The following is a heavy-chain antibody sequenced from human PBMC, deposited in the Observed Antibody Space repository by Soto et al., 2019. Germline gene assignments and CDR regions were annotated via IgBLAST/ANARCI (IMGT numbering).Heavy chain of an antibody. V-gene: IGHV3-30-3*01. CDR1: GFTFSSYA. D-gene: IGHD4-4*01. CDR2: ISYDGSNK. Sequence: QVQLVESGGGVVQPGRSLRLSCAASGFTFSSYAMHWVRQAPGKGLEWVAVISYDGSNKYDADSVKGRFTISRDNSKNTLYLQMNSLRAEDTAVYYCARPLWRDDYNWGYFDLWGRGTLVTVSS. CDR3: ARPLWRDDYNWGYFDL. J-gene: IGHJ2*01.